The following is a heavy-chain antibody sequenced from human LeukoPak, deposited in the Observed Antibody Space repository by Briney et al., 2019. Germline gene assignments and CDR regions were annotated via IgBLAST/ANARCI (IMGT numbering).Heavy chain of an antibody. Sequence: GGSLRLSCAASGFTFRSYWMTWVRQAPGKGLEWVSSISSSSSYIYYADSVKGRFTISRDNAKNSLYLQMNSLRAEDTAVYYCARDGDDVANWFDPWGQGTLVTVSS. J-gene: IGHJ5*02. V-gene: IGHV3-21*01. CDR3: ARDGDDVANWFDP. D-gene: IGHD7-27*01. CDR2: ISSSSSYI. CDR1: GFTFRSYW.